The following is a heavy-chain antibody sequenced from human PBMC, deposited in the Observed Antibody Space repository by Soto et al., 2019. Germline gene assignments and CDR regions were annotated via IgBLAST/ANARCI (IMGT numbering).Heavy chain of an antibody. Sequence: SVKVSCKASGFTFTSSAVQWVRQARGQRLEWIGWIVVGSGNTNYAQKFQERVTITRDMSTSTAYMELSSLRSKDTAVYYCAAVLGVSYHDYWGQGTLVNVSS. D-gene: IGHD1-26*01. CDR3: AAVLGVSYHDY. CDR2: IVVGSGNT. V-gene: IGHV1-58*01. CDR1: GFTFTSSA. J-gene: IGHJ4*02.